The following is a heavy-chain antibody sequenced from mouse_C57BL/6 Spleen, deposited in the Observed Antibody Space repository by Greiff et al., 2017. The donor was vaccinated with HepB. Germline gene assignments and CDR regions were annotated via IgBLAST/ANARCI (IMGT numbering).Heavy chain of an antibody. CDR3: ALSTMVTSWFAY. J-gene: IGHJ3*01. Sequence: EVQGVESGAELVKPGASVKLSCTASGFNIKDYYMHWVKQRTEQGLEWIGRIDPEDGETKYAPKFQGKATITADTSSNTAYLQLSSLTSEDTAVYYCALSTMVTSWFAYWGQGTLVTVSA. CDR1: GFNIKDYY. D-gene: IGHD2-2*01. CDR2: IDPEDGET. V-gene: IGHV14-2*01.